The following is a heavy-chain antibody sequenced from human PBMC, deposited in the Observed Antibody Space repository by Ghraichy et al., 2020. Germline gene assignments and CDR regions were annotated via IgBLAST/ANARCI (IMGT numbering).Heavy chain of an antibody. CDR2: INTYHGNP. CDR1: GYTFTKYG. J-gene: IGHJ4*02. D-gene: IGHD3-10*01. V-gene: IGHV1-18*01. CDR3: ARDEDYYGLHRHEPFDS. Sequence: ASVKVSCKASGYTFTKYGISWVRQAPGQGLEWMGWINTYHGNPDYAQNLQGRITMTTDTHTSTAYVELRSLSLDDTAVYYFARDEDYYGLHRHEPFDSWGQGTLVTGSS.